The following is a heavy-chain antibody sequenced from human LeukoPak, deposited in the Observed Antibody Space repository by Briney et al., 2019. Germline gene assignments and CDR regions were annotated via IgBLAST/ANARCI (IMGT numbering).Heavy chain of an antibody. V-gene: IGHV3-7*04. J-gene: IGHJ3*02. CDR1: GFTFSSYW. Sequence: GGSLRLSCEVSGFTFSSYWMSWVRQTPGKGLEWVANIKQDGSEKYYVDSVKGRFTISRDNAKNSLYLQMNSLRAEDTAVYFCARHLTGGYTFDIWGQGTMVTVSS. CDR2: IKQDGSEK. D-gene: IGHD3-10*01. CDR3: ARHLTGGYTFDI.